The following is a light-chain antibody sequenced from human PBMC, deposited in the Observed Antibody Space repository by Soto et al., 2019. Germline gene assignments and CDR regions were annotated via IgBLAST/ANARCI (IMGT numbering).Light chain of an antibody. CDR2: EVS. V-gene: IGLV2-23*02. CDR3: CSYAGSSTFFYV. Sequence: QSALTQPASVSGSPGQSITISCTGTSSDVGSYNLVSWYQQHPGKAPKLMIYEVSKRPSGVSNRFSGSKSGNTASLTISGLQDEDEDDYYCCSYAGSSTFFYVFGTGTKLTVL. J-gene: IGLJ1*01. CDR1: SSDVGSYNL.